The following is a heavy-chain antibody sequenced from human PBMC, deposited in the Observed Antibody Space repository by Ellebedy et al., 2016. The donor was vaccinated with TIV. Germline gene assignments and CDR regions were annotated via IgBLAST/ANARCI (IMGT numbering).Heavy chain of an antibody. CDR2: INHSGST. J-gene: IGHJ4*02. D-gene: IGHD6-19*01. CDR3: ARAFQYSSGWAFDY. V-gene: IGHV4-34*01. Sequence: MPSETLSLTCTVSDGSISNFHWSWIRQSPEKGLEWIGEINHSGSTSYNPPLKSRVSISVDTPKKQFSLKLSSVTAADTAVYYCARAFQYSSGWAFDYWGQGTLVTVSS. CDR1: DGSISNFH.